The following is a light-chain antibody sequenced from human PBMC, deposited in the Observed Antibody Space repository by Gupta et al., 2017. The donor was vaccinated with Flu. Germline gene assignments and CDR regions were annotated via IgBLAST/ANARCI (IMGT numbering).Light chain of an antibody. CDR2: EDD. J-gene: IGLJ3*02. CDR3: QSYDSSTMGV. Sequence: KFMLTQPHSVSESPGKTVTISCTRSSGNIDSNYVQGYQQRPGSSPTTVIYEDDQRPSGVPDRFSGSIDSASNSASLTISGLKTEDEADYYCQSYDSSTMGVFGGGTKLTVL. CDR1: SGNIDSNY. V-gene: IGLV6-57*01.